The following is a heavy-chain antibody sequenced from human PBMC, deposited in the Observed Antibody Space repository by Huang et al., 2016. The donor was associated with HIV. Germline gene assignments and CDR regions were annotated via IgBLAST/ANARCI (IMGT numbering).Heavy chain of an antibody. Sequence: QVQLVQSGVEVKKPGASVKVSCKASGYPFTSYGISWVRQAPGQGLEWMGWISAYNGVTNYAQNGQGRVTMTTDTSTSTAYMELRSLRSDDTAVYYCARDSPLLGVVIVVVPTAPNAFDIRGQGTMVTVSS. D-gene: IGHD2-2*01. CDR2: ISAYNGVT. V-gene: IGHV1-18*01. CDR3: ARDSPLLGVVIVVVPTAPNAFDI. J-gene: IGHJ3*02. CDR1: GYPFTSYG.